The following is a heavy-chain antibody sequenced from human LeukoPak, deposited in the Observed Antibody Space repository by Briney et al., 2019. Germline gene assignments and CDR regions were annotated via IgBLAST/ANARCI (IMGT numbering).Heavy chain of an antibody. CDR3: AKDKVFDY. J-gene: IGHJ4*02. V-gene: IGHV3-23*01. Sequence: GGSLRLSCSASGFTFSSYVMSWVRQAPGRGLEWVSAISCSGGSTYYADSVKDRFTISRDNSKITVDLQMDSLRAEGVAVYYCAKDKVFDYWGQGTLVTVSS. CDR2: ISCSGGST. CDR1: GFTFSSYV.